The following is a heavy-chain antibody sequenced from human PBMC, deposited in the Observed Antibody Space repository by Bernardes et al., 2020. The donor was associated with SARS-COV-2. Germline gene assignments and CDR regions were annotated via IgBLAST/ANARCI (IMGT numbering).Heavy chain of an antibody. D-gene: IGHD3-22*01. CDR1: GFTFSSYA. Sequence: GGSLRLSCVASGFTFSSYAMSWVRQAPGKGLEWVSAISGSGGSTYYADSVKGRFTISRDNSKNTLYLQMNSLRAEDTAVYYCAKDGQRITMIVVVITGVVSGYFDYWGQGTLVTVSS. CDR3: AKDGQRITMIVVVITGVVSGYFDY. CDR2: ISGSGGST. V-gene: IGHV3-23*01. J-gene: IGHJ4*02.